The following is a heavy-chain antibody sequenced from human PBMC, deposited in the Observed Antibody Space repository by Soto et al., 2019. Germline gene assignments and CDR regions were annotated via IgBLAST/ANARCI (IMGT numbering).Heavy chain of an antibody. J-gene: IGHJ5*01. Sequence: HPGGSLRLSCAASGFTFSSYVMSWVRQAPGKGLEWVSSISASGSTTYYADSVKGLFTISRDNSKSTLYLQMNNLRAEDTAVYYCAHGLPETIFGVLIRFDCWGQGALVTVSS. D-gene: IGHD3-3*01. V-gene: IGHV3-23*01. CDR1: GFTFSSYV. CDR2: ISASGSTT. CDR3: AHGLPETIFGVLIRFDC.